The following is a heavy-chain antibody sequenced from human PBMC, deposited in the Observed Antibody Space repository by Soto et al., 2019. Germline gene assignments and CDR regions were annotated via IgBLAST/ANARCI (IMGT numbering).Heavy chain of an antibody. Sequence: EVLLLESGGGLVQPGGSLRLSCEASGFSFSSFAMNWVRQAPGKGLEWVSAIGDSGASTYYADSVKGRFTISRDNSRNTLYLQLMGLRVEDMAVYDCAKGGELDVWCNGTTVTVSS. J-gene: IGHJ6*04. CDR1: GFSFSSFA. D-gene: IGHD3-16*01. CDR2: IGDSGAST. V-gene: IGHV3-23*01. CDR3: AKGGELDV.